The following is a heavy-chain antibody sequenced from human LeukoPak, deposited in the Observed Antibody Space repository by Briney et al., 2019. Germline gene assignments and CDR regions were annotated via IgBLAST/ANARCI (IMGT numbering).Heavy chain of an antibody. J-gene: IGHJ4*02. CDR1: GGSISSYY. Sequence: PSETLSLTCTVSGGSISSYYWSWIRQPPGKGLEWIGYIYYSGSTNYNPSLKSRVTISVDTSKNQFSLKLSSVTAADTAVYYCARSAPDGTYWGQGTLVTVSS. CDR2: IYYSGST. CDR3: ARSAPDGTY. V-gene: IGHV4-59*01.